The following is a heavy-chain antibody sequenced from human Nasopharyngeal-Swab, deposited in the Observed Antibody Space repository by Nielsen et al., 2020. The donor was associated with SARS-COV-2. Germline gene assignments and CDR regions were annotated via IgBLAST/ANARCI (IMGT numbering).Heavy chain of an antibody. CDR1: GFTFDDYA. Sequence: GGSLRLSCAASGFTFDDYAMHWVRQAPGKGLEWVSGISCNSGSTGSADSVKGRFTISRDNAKNTLYLQMNSLRAEDTAFYYCAKIGVYNYLYAFDLWGQGTMVTVSS. CDR2: ISCNSGST. D-gene: IGHD5/OR15-5a*01. J-gene: IGHJ3*01. V-gene: IGHV3-9*01. CDR3: AKIGVYNYLYAFDL.